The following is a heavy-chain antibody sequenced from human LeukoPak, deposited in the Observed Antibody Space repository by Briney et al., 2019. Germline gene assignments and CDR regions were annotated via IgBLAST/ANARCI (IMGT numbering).Heavy chain of an antibody. CDR1: GFTFRNYG. J-gene: IGHJ4*02. D-gene: IGHD5-12*01. CDR3: ARIDSGYGRGFDY. CDR2: IWFDGSKN. Sequence: SGGSLRLSCAASGFTFRNYGMHWVRQAPGKGLEWVAIIWFDGSKNNYADSVKGRFTISRDNAKNSLYLQMNSLRAEDTAVYYCARIDSGYGRGFDYWGQGTLVTVSS. V-gene: IGHV3-33*03.